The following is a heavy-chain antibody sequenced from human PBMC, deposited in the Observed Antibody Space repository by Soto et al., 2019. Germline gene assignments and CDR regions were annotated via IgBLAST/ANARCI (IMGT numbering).Heavy chain of an antibody. D-gene: IGHD6-19*01. CDR1: SECLGSYY. Sequence: QVQQHQWGAGLLKPSETLSLTCDVSSECLGSYYWNWIRQSPGKGLEWIGEINHAGKNNYSPSLKSRVTMSIDMSKNLVSLKLTSVTAADTALYYCARGVSSDWQVALDIWGQGTMVTVSS. V-gene: IGHV4-34*01. CDR2: INHAGKN. CDR3: ARGVSSDWQVALDI. J-gene: IGHJ3*02.